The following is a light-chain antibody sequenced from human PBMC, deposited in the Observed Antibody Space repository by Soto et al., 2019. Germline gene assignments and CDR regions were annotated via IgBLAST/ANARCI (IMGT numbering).Light chain of an antibody. CDR1: EGISSY. Sequence: IQLTQSPSSLSASVGDRVTITCRASEGISSYLAWYQQKPGKAPTLLIYAASTLQSGVPSRFSGSGSGTDFTLTISSLQPEDFATYYYQQLNSYPLTFGPGTKVDIK. CDR3: QQLNSYPLT. V-gene: IGKV1-9*01. J-gene: IGKJ3*01. CDR2: AAS.